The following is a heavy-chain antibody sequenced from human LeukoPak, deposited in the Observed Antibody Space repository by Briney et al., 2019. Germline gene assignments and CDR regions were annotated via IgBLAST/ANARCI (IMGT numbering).Heavy chain of an antibody. Sequence: NRGESLKISCKGSGYSFASYWIGWVRQMPGKGLEWMGVIYPGDSHTRYSPSFQGQVTISADKSINTAYLQWSSLKASDTAMYYSARHFTPDASDWYFNLWGRRTLVTVS. V-gene: IGHV5-51*01. J-gene: IGHJ2*01. D-gene: IGHD1-14*01. CDR2: IYPGDSHT. CDR3: ARHFTPDASDWYFNL. CDR1: GYSFASYW.